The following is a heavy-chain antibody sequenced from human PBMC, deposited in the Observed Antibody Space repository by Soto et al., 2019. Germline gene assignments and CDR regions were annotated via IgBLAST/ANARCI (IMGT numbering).Heavy chain of an antibody. D-gene: IGHD5-12*01. J-gene: IGHJ4*02. Sequence: QVQLQQWGAGQLKPSETLSLTCTVNGGSLTGYYWSWIRQPPGKGLEWIGEVKDGGSTNYSPSLRGRVSISADTSKNHFSLRLNSVAAADTAVYFCARGQEGIVATHWDQGALVTVSS. CDR1: GGSLTGYY. CDR2: VKDGGST. CDR3: ARGQEGIVATH. V-gene: IGHV4-34*01.